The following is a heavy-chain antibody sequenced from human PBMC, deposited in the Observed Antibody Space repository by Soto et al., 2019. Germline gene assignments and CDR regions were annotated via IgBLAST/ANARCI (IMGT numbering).Heavy chain of an antibody. CDR3: ARESSLRGYSYGPYPYYYYSSGYSQNPLDY. J-gene: IGHJ4*02. CDR2: ISYDGSNK. Sequence: PGGSLRLSCAASGFTFSSYAMHWVRQAPGKGLEWVAVISYDGSNKYYADSVKGRFTISRDNSKNTLYLQMNSLRAEDTAVYYCARESSLRGYSYGPYPYYYYSSGYSQNPLDYWGQGTLVTVSS. CDR1: GFTFSSYA. V-gene: IGHV3-30-3*01. D-gene: IGHD3-22*01.